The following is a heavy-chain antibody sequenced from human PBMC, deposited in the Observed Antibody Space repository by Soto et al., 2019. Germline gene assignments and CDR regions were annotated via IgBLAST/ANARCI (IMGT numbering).Heavy chain of an antibody. J-gene: IGHJ5*02. Sequence: ASVKVSCKASGYPFSDNQIHWLRRAPGQGLEWMGRINPKSDDTNYAQKFQGRVTMTRDTSIDTAYLELTGLTSDDTATYYCARPHSLDYLRWGLDPWGQGTLVTVSA. CDR2: INPKSDDT. CDR3: ARPHSLDYLRWGLDP. CDR1: GYPFSDNQ. V-gene: IGHV1-2*02. D-gene: IGHD4-17*01.